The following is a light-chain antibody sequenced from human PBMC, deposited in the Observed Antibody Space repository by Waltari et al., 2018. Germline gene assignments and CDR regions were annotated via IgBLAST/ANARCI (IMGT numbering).Light chain of an antibody. CDR2: DVS. CDR3: CSYAGSYVV. CDR1: SSDVGGYNY. J-gene: IGLJ2*01. V-gene: IGLV2-11*01. Sequence: QSALTQPRSVSGSPGQSVAISCTATSSDVGGYNYVSWYKQHPGKAPKLIIYDVSKRPSGVPDRFSGSKSGNTASLTISGLQAEDEADYYCCSYAGSYVVFGGGTKVTVL.